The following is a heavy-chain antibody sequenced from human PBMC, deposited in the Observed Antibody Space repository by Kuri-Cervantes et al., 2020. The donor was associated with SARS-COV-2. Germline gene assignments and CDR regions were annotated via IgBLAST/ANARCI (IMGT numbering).Heavy chain of an antibody. D-gene: IGHD6-6*01. CDR3: ARRESSRAFDY. CDR1: GGSISSGDYY. V-gene: IGHV4-30-4*08. Sequence: LRLSCTVSGGSISSGDYYWSWIRQPPGKGLEWIGYIYYSGSTYYNPSLKSRVTISVDTSKNQCSLKLSSVTAADTAVYYCARRESSRAFDYWGQGTLVTVSS. J-gene: IGHJ4*02. CDR2: IYYSGST.